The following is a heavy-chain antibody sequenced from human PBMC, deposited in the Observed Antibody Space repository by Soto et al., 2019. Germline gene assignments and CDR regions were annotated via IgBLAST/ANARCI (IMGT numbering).Heavy chain of an antibody. Sequence: SETLSLTCAVSSGSISSSNWWSWVRQPPGKGLEWIGEIYHSGSTNYNPSLKSRVTISVDKSKNQFSLKLSSVTAADTAVYYCARRESTSRLNWFDPWGQGTLVTVSS. D-gene: IGHD2-2*01. CDR1: SGSISSSNW. CDR2: IYHSGST. J-gene: IGHJ5*02. CDR3: ARRESTSRLNWFDP. V-gene: IGHV4-4*02.